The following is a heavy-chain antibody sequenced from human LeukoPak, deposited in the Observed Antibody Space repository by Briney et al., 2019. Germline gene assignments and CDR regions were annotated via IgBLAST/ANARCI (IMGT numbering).Heavy chain of an antibody. CDR3: AKDLSWNTADR. V-gene: IGHV3-74*01. J-gene: IGHJ5*02. CDR1: GFAFRNYW. D-gene: IGHD1/OR15-1a*01. Sequence: GGSLRLSCVASGFAFRNYWMRWVRQASGKGPVWVSRINTDGTTTDYADSVKGRFTIPIENAKNMVFLQMKDLRADDTSLYYCAKDLSWNTADRWGQGMLVTVSS. CDR2: INTDGTTT.